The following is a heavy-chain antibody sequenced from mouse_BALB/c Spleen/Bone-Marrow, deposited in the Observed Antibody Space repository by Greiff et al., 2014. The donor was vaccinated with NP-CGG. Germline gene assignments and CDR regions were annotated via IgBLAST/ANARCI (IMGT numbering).Heavy chain of an antibody. D-gene: IGHD2-14*01. V-gene: IGHV5-4*02. Sequence: VQLQQSGGGLVKPGGSLKLSCAASGFTFSDYYMYWVRQTPEKRLEWVATISDGGSYTYYPDSVKGRFTISRDIAKNNLYPQMSSLKSEDTAMYYCARDRGVQGYAMDYWGQGTSVTVSS. CDR3: ARDRGVQGYAMDY. CDR1: GFTFSDYY. CDR2: ISDGGSYT. J-gene: IGHJ4*01.